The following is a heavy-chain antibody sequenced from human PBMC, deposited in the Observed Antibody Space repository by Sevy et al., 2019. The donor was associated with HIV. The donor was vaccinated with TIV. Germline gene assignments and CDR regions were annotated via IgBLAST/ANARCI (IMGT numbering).Heavy chain of an antibody. D-gene: IGHD3-3*01. CDR3: ARDKTILEGRYGMDV. CDR2: ITSGSSYI. Sequence: GGALRLSCTASGFTFSSYDMNWVRQAPGKGLEWVSSITSGSSYIFYADSVKGRFTTSRDNGKNSLYLQMNSLRAEDTAVYYCARDKTILEGRYGMDVWGQGTTVTVSS. J-gene: IGHJ6*02. CDR1: GFTFSSYD. V-gene: IGHV3-21*01.